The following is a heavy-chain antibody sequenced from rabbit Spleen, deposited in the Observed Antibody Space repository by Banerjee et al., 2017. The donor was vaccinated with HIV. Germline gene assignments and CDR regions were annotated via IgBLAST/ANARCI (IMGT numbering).Heavy chain of an antibody. Sequence: QEQLVESGGGLVQPEGSLTLTCTASEFDFSGNYYICWVRQAPGKGLEWIACIDTSNDDTDYANWPKGRFTISKTSSTTVTLQMTSLTAADTATYFCARNYVNAFDPWGPGTLVTVS. V-gene: IGHV1S45*01. D-gene: IGHD1-1*01. J-gene: IGHJ2*01. CDR1: EFDFSGNYY. CDR3: ARNYVNAFDP. CDR2: IDTSNDDT.